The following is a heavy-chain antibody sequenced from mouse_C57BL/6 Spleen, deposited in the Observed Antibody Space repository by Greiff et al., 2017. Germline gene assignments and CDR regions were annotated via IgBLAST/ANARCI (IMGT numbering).Heavy chain of an antibody. J-gene: IGHJ4*01. CDR3: AREEIYYGNAMDY. Sequence: QVQLQQSGAELARPGASVKLSCKASGYTFTSYGISWVKQRTGQGLEWIGEIYPRSGNTYYNEKFKGKATLTADKSSSTAYMELRSLTSEDSAVDFCAREEIYYGNAMDYWGQGTSVTVSS. CDR2: IYPRSGNT. V-gene: IGHV1-81*01. CDR1: GYTFTSYG. D-gene: IGHD2-1*01.